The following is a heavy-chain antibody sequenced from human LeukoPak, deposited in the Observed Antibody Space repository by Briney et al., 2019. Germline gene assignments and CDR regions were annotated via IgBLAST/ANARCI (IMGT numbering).Heavy chain of an antibody. V-gene: IGHV3-23*01. D-gene: IGHD3-9*01. Sequence: GGTLRLSCAASGCIFRNYAMSWVRQAPGKGLEWVSAITGSGDTTYYADSVKGRFTISRDNSKNTLYVEMNTLGAEDTAVHYCAKWGDYDILTGYYVSDFWGQGTLVTVSS. CDR1: GCIFRNYA. CDR3: AKWGDYDILTGYYVSDF. J-gene: IGHJ4*02. CDR2: ITGSGDTT.